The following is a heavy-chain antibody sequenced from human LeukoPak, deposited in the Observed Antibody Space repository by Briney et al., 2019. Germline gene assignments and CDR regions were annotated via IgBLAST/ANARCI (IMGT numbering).Heavy chain of an antibody. V-gene: IGHV1-18*01. Sequence: ASVKVSCKASGYTFTNYCISWVRQAPGQGLEWMGWINPYNGNTNYAQKLQGRVTMTTDTSTSTAYMELRSLRSDDTAVYYCARDPGQQVDYWGQGTLVTVSS. CDR1: GYTFTNYC. J-gene: IGHJ4*02. CDR2: INPYNGNT. D-gene: IGHD6-13*01. CDR3: ARDPGQQVDY.